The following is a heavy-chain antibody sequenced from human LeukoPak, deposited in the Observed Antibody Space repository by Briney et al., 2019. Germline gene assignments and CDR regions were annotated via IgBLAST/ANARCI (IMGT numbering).Heavy chain of an antibody. J-gene: IGHJ3*02. CDR3: ARVFGYDLWGAFDI. CDR1: GYTFTSYA. V-gene: IGHV7-4-1*02. CDR2: INTNTGNP. D-gene: IGHD5-12*01. Sequence: VASVKVSCKASGYTFTSYAMNWVRQAPGQGLEWMGWINTNTGNPTYAQGFTGRFVFSLGTSVSTAYLQISSLKAEDTAVYYCARVFGYDLWGAFDIWGQGTMVTVSS.